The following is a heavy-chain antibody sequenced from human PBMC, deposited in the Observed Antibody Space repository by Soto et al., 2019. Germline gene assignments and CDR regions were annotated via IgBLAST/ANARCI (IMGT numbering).Heavy chain of an antibody. CDR1: GYTFTGYY. Sequence: ASVKVSCKASGYTFTGYYMHWVRQAPGQGLEWMGWINPNSGGTNYAQKFQGWVTMTRDTSISTAYMELSRLRSDDTAVYYCARSGSSGWYLSGYYYGMDVWGQGTTVTVSS. J-gene: IGHJ6*02. V-gene: IGHV1-2*04. D-gene: IGHD6-19*01. CDR3: ARSGSSGWYLSGYYYGMDV. CDR2: INPNSGGT.